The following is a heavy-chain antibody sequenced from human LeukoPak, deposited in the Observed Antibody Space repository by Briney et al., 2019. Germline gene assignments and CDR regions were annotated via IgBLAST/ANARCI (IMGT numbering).Heavy chain of an antibody. CDR2: ISSDGRNE. D-gene: IGHD1-26*01. J-gene: IGHJ4*02. CDR1: TFTFNTYG. CDR3: SKDGTPKFDY. V-gene: IGHV3-30*18. Sequence: GGSLRLFCVASTFTFNTYGMLWVRQAPGKGLEWVATISSDGRNEHYADSVLGRFTISRDNSKNTLYLRMDNLRAEDTAVYYCSKDGTPKFDYWGQGTLVTVSS.